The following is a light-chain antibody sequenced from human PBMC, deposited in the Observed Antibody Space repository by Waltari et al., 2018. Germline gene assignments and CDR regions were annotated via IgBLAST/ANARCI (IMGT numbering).Light chain of an antibody. CDR3: QQYYSTPLT. Sequence: DIVMTQSPDSLALSLGERATISCTSSQSVLHASNNRNYLAWYQQRPGQSPKLLISWASTRQSGVPDRFSGSGSAADFTLTITSLQAEDVATYYCQQYYSTPLTFGGGTKVAIK. V-gene: IGKV4-1*01. CDR1: QSVLHASNNRNY. CDR2: WAS. J-gene: IGKJ4*01.